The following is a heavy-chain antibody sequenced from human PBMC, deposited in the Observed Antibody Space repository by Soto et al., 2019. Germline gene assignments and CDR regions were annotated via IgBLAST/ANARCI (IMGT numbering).Heavy chain of an antibody. V-gene: IGHV4-39*07. D-gene: IGHD6-13*01. Sequence: PSETLSLTCTVSGGSISSSSYYWGWIRQPPGKGLEWIGSIYYSGSTYYNPSLKSRVTISLDTSKNQFSLKLNSVTAADTAVYYCASAVRSWFYFDYWGQGALVTVSS. CDR3: ASAVRSWFYFDY. CDR1: GGSISSSSYY. J-gene: IGHJ4*02. CDR2: IYYSGST.